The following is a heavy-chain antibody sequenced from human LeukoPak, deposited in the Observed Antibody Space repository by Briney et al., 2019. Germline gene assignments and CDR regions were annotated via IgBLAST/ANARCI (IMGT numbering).Heavy chain of an antibody. D-gene: IGHD2-15*01. J-gene: IGHJ3*02. CDR3: ARPGYCSGDTCYVAFDI. V-gene: IGHV3-53*01. Sequence: GGSLRLSCAASGFTLSSNYMSWVRQAPGKGVEGVSVIYSGGSTYYADSVKGRFTISRDNSKSTLYIQMNSLRAEDTAVYYCARPGYCSGDTCYVAFDIWGQGTMVTVSS. CDR2: IYSGGST. CDR1: GFTLSSNY.